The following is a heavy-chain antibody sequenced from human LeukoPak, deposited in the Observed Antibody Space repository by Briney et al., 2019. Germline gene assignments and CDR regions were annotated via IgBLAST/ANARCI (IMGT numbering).Heavy chain of an antibody. V-gene: IGHV4-59*01. Sequence: PSETLSLTCTVSGDSISNYYWTWIRQPPGKGLEYIGYIYFTGSTNYNPSLKSRVTISLDTSKSQFSLKLRSVTAADTAVYFCARGYSSSWPYYYYMDGWGKGTTVTVSS. CDR3: ARGYSSSWPYYYYMDG. CDR2: IYFTGST. D-gene: IGHD6-13*01. CDR1: GDSISNYY. J-gene: IGHJ6*03.